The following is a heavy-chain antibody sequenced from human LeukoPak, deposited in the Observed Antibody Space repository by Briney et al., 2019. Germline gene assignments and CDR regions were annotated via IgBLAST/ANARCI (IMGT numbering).Heavy chain of an antibody. J-gene: IGHJ5*02. V-gene: IGHV3-23*01. D-gene: IGHD2-8*02. CDR1: GFTFSSYA. Sequence: GGSLKLSCAASGFTFSSYAMSWVRQAPGKGLEWVSAISGSGGSTYYADSVRGRFTISRDNSKNTLYLQMSSLRAEDTAVYYCAKDLVGPSNWFDPWGQGTLVTVSS. CDR2: ISGSGGST. CDR3: AKDLVGPSNWFDP.